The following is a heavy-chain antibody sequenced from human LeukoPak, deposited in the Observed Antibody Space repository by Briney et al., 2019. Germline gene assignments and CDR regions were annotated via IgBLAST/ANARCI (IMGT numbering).Heavy chain of an antibody. CDR3: ARDSRYQLLINYYYMDV. CDR2: IFYSGST. Sequence: SETLSLTCTVSGGSISTSSYYWGWVRQPPGKGLEWIGNIFYSGSTYYSPSLKSRVTISVDTSKNQFSLKLSSVTAADTAVYYCARDSRYQLLINYYYMDVWGKGTTVTVSS. V-gene: IGHV4-39*07. CDR1: GGSISTSSYY. J-gene: IGHJ6*03. D-gene: IGHD2-2*01.